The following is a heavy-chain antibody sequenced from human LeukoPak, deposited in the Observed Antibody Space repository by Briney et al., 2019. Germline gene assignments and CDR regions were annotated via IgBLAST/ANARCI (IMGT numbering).Heavy chain of an antibody. Sequence: GGSLRLSCAASGFTLSGYNMNWVRQAPGKGLEWVSTISGGGGSTYYADSVKGRFTISRDNSKNTLYLQVNSLRAEDTAVYYCAKGGKWDVTPFDYWGQGTLVTVSS. V-gene: IGHV3-23*01. D-gene: IGHD1-26*01. J-gene: IGHJ4*02. CDR2: ISGGGGST. CDR1: GFTLSGYN. CDR3: AKGGKWDVTPFDY.